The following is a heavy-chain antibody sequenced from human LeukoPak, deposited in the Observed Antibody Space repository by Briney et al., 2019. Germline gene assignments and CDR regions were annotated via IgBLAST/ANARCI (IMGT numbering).Heavy chain of an antibody. CDR2: IKSKTDGGTT. CDR3: TTRKTIFGVGPNYYYYYMDV. J-gene: IGHJ6*03. V-gene: IGHV3-15*01. Sequence: PGGSLRLSCAASGFTFSNAWMSWVRQAPGKGLEWVGRIKSKTDGGTTDYAAPVKGRFTISRDDSKNTLYLQMNSLKTGDTAVYYCTTRKTIFGVGPNYYYYYMDVWGKGTTVTVSS. CDR1: GFTFSNAW. D-gene: IGHD3-3*01.